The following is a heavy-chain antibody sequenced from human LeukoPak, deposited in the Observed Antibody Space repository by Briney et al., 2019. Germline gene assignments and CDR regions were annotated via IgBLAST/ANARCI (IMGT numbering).Heavy chain of an antibody. CDR2: ISGSGGST. V-gene: IGHV3-23*01. CDR1: GFTFSSYA. J-gene: IGHJ3*02. Sequence: GGSLRLSCAASGFTFSSYAMSWVRQAPGKGLEWVSAISGSGGSTYYADSVKGRFTISRDNAKNTLYLQMNSLRAEDTAVYYCARDSSSLDAFDIWGQGTMVTVSS. D-gene: IGHD6-6*01. CDR3: ARDSSSLDAFDI.